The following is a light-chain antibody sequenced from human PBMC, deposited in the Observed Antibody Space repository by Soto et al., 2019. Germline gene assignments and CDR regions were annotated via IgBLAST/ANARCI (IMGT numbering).Light chain of an antibody. CDR3: SSYTSSTTRV. CDR1: SSDVGDYNY. Sequence: QSALTQPASVSGSPGQSITISCTGTSSDVGDYNYVSWYQQDPGKAPKLMIYDVSNRPSGVSNRFSGSKSGSTASLTISGLQAEDEADYYCSSYTSSTTRVFGTGTKLTVL. CDR2: DVS. V-gene: IGLV2-14*01. J-gene: IGLJ1*01.